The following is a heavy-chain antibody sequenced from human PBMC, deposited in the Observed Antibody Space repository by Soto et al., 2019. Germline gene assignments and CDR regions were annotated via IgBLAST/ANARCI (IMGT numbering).Heavy chain of an antibody. V-gene: IGHV3-23*01. CDR3: AKDGKMRTKVWFPAGYGMDV. J-gene: IGHJ6*02. D-gene: IGHD3-10*01. CDR2: ISVSGDNT. Sequence: PGGSLRLSCAASGFTFSRYAMNWVRQAPGRGLQWISGISVSGDNTSYVESVRGRFTVYRDNSKNTLYLQMNNLRAEDTALYYCAKDGKMRTKVWFPAGYGMDVWVQGTTVTVSS. CDR1: GFTFSRYA.